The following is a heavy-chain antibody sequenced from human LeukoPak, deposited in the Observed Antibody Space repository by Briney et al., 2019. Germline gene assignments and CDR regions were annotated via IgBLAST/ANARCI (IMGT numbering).Heavy chain of an antibody. J-gene: IGHJ4*02. D-gene: IGHD2-15*01. Sequence: GGSLRLSCAASGFTFSSYTIHWVRQPPGKGLEWVAVISFDGSNKYYADSVKGRFTISRDNSKNTLYLQMNSLRAEDTAVYYCAKDSSYCSGGSCYLPGSYWGQGTLVTVSS. CDR1: GFTFSSYT. CDR2: ISFDGSNK. V-gene: IGHV3-30-3*01. CDR3: AKDSSYCSGGSCYLPGSY.